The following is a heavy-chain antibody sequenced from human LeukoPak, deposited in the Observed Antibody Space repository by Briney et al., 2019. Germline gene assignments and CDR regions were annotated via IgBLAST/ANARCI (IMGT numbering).Heavy chain of an antibody. J-gene: IGHJ4*02. CDR3: AKEYYDSSGYYYSLDY. CDR1: GFTFSSYV. CDR2: ISASGGST. D-gene: IGHD3-22*01. Sequence: PGGSLRLSCAVSGFTFSSYVMSWVRQAPGKGLEWVSSISASGGSTYYADSVKGRFTISRDNSKNTLYLQMNSLRAEDTAVYNCAKEYYDSSGYYYSLDYWGQGTPVTVSS. V-gene: IGHV3-23*01.